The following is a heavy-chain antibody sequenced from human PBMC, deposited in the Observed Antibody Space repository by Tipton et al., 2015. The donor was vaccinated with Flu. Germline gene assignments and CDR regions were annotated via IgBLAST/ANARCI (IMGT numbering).Heavy chain of an antibody. CDR1: GDSVSSNSAA. D-gene: IGHD1-26*01. CDR3: ARVKPATFPGMDV. CDR2: TFYRSKWQN. J-gene: IGHJ6*02. V-gene: IGHV6-1*01. Sequence: GLVKPSQTLSLTCAISGDSVSSNSAAWNWIRQSPSRGLEWLGRTFYRSKWQNNYAVSVKSRLSITPDTSKNQFTLHLNSVTPEDTAIYYCARVKPATFPGMDVWGQGTTVTVS.